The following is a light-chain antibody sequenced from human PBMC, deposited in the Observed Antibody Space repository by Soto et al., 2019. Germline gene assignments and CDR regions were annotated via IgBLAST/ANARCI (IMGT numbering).Light chain of an antibody. CDR2: LNSDGSH. V-gene: IGLV4-69*01. CDR3: QTWGTGPFV. J-gene: IGLJ1*01. CDR1: SGLSSYA. Sequence: QLVLTQSPSASASLGASVKLTCTLSSGLSSYAIAWHQQQPEKGPRYLMKLNSDGSHSKGDGIPDRFSGSSSGAERYLTISSLQSEDEADYYCQTWGTGPFVFGTGTKLTVL.